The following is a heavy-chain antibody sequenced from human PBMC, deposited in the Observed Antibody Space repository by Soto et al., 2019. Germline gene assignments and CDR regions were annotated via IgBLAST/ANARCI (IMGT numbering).Heavy chain of an antibody. CDR1: GFTFSNYW. CDR2: IKEDGSEK. Sequence: GGSLRLSCAVSGFTFSNYWMSWVRQAPGKGLEWVGNIKEDGSEKNYVDSVKGRFTISRDNAKNSLYLQMNSLRAEDTAVYYCVRDEGIMVTTFRFDYWGQGTLVTVSS. J-gene: IGHJ4*02. CDR3: VRDEGIMVTTFRFDY. D-gene: IGHD4-17*01. V-gene: IGHV3-7*01.